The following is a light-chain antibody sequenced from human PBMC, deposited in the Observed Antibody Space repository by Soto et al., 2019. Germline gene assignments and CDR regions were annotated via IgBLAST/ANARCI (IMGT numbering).Light chain of an antibody. Sequence: DIQMTQSPSTLSASVGDRVTITCRASQSISSLLAWYQQKPGKAPNLLIYDVSNLERGVPSRFSGSGSGTEFTLTISSLQPDDFATYYCQEYTSFWYTFGQGTRLELK. CDR3: QEYTSFWYT. CDR1: QSISSL. CDR2: DVS. V-gene: IGKV1-5*01. J-gene: IGKJ2*01.